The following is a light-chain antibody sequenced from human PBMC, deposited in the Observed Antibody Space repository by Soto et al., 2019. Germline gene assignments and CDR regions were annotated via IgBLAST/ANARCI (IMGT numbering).Light chain of an antibody. CDR2: LNSDGSH. CDR3: QTWGTGIYVV. Sequence: QLVLTQSPSASASLGASVKLTCTLSSGHSSYAIAWHQQQTEKGPRYLMKLNSDGSHNKGDGIPDRFSGSSSGAERYLTISSLQSEDEADYYCQTWGTGIYVVFGGGTKLTVL. CDR1: SGHSSYA. V-gene: IGLV4-69*01. J-gene: IGLJ2*01.